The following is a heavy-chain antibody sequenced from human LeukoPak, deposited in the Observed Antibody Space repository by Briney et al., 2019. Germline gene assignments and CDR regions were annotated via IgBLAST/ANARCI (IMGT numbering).Heavy chain of an antibody. V-gene: IGHV3-74*01. D-gene: IGHD3-9*01. CDR2: INSDGSST. CDR1: GFTFSSYW. Sequence: PGGSLRLSCAASGFTFSSYWMHWVRHAPGKGLVWVSRINSDGSSTSYADSVKGRFTISRDNAKNTLYLQMNSLRAEDTAVYYCASIGGYFGSYYYYMDVWGKGTTVTISS. CDR3: ASIGGYFGSYYYYMDV. J-gene: IGHJ6*03.